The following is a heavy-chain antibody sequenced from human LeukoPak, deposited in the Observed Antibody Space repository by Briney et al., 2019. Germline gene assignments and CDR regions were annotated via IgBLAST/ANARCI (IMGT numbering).Heavy chain of an antibody. CDR3: ARFLASWDRYYMDV. J-gene: IGHJ6*03. Sequence: GGSLRLSCAASGFTFNSYAMHWVRQAPGKGLEWVSHIGGSGSFIYYADSVKGRFTISRDNAKNSVFLQMNSLRAEDTAVYYCARFLASWDRYYMDVWGKGTTVSVSS. CDR2: IGGSGSFI. V-gene: IGHV3-48*01. D-gene: IGHD2-2*01. CDR1: GFTFNSYA.